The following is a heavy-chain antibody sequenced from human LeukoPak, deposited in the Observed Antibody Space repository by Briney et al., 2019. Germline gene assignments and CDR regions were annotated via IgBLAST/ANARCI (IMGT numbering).Heavy chain of an antibody. V-gene: IGHV3-74*01. Sequence: PGGSLRLSCAASGFTFSSSGMYWVRQAPGNGLVWVSRINSDESITAYADSVKGRFTISRDNAQNTLYLQMNSLRAEDTAVYYCARGLVPGFLDYWGEGTPVTVSS. D-gene: IGHD4-11*01. CDR3: ARGLVPGFLDY. CDR1: GFTFSSSG. J-gene: IGHJ4*02. CDR2: INSDESIT.